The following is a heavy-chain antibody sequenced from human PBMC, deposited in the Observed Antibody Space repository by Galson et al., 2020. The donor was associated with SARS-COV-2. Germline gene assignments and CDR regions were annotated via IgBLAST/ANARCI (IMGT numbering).Heavy chain of an antibody. CDR1: GYTFTSYG. D-gene: IGHD1-20*01. J-gene: IGHJ6*03. V-gene: IGHV1-18*01. CDR2: ISAYNGNT. Sequence: ASVKVSCKASGYTFTSYGISWVRQAPGQGLEWMGWISAYNGNTNYVQKLQGRVTMTTDTSTSTAYMELRSLRSDDTAVYYCARAGITGTVYYYYYYMDVWGKGTTVTVSS. CDR3: ARAGITGTVYYYYYYMDV.